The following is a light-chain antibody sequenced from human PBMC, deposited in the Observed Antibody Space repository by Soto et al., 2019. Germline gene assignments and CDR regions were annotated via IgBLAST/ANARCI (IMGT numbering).Light chain of an antibody. CDR1: QSIGNY. J-gene: IGKJ5*01. CDR3: QQRSNWPP. CDR2: AAS. Sequence: VLTQYTATLSLSPRERATLSCRASQSIGNYLAWYQQKPGQAPRLLIYAASIRATGIPARFSGSGSGTDFTLTVSSLEPEDFAVYFCQQRSNWPPFGQG. V-gene: IGKV3-11*01.